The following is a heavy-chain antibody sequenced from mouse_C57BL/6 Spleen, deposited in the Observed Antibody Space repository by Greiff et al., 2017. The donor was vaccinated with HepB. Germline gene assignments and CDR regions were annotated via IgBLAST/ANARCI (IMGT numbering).Heavy chain of an antibody. Sequence: QVQLQQPGAELVRPGSSVKLSCKASGYTFTSYWMDWVKQRPGQGLEWIGNIYPSDSETHYNQKFKDKATLTVDKSSSTAYLQLSSLTSEDYAVYYCARGNYVGFDYWGQGTTLTVSS. J-gene: IGHJ2*01. D-gene: IGHD2-1*01. CDR2: IYPSDSET. CDR3: ARGNYVGFDY. V-gene: IGHV1-61*01. CDR1: GYTFTSYW.